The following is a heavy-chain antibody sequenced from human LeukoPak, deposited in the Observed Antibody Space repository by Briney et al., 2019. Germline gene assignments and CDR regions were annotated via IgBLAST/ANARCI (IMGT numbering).Heavy chain of an antibody. CDR1: GFSFSSYA. CDR3: AKSTTAGTRWFGP. Sequence: PGGSLRLSCAASGFSFSSYAMSWVRQAPGKGLEWVSAIIGSDGGTYYADSVKGRFTISRDNSKNTLYLQMSTLRAEDTAVYYCAKSTTAGTRWFGPWGQGTLVTVSS. J-gene: IGHJ5*02. D-gene: IGHD6-13*01. CDR2: IIGSDGGT. V-gene: IGHV3-23*01.